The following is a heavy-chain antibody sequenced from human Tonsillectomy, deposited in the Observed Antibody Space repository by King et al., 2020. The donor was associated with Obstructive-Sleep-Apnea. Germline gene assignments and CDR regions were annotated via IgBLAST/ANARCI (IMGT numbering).Heavy chain of an antibody. CDR1: GFTFSSYG. Sequence: VQLVESGGGVVQPGRSLRLSCAASGFTFSSYGMHWVRQAPGKGLEWVADISYDGNNKYYADSVKGRFTISRDNSKNTLYLQMNSLRAEDTAVYYCAKEEYSGYDYALDYWGQGTLVTVSS. J-gene: IGHJ4*02. D-gene: IGHD5-12*01. CDR2: ISYDGNNK. CDR3: AKEEYSGYDYALDY. V-gene: IGHV3-30*18.